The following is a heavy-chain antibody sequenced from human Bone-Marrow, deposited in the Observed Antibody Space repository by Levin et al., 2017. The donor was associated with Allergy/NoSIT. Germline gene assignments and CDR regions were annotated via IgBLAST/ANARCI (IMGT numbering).Heavy chain of an antibody. D-gene: IGHD5-12*01. Sequence: GGSLRLSCAASGFIFNSHWMFWVRQGPGEGLMWVARISHDGRDTDYADSVKGRFTISRDNAKNTLFLQMNRLRVEDTAVYYCARDFGYSTTRWQKYFDSWGQGTPVTVSS. V-gene: IGHV3-74*01. CDR2: ISHDGRDT. J-gene: IGHJ4*02. CDR3: ARDFGYSTTRWQKYFDS. CDR1: GFIFNSHW.